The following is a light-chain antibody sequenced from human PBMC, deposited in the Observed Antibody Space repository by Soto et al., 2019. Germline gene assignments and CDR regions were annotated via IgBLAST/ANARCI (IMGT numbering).Light chain of an antibody. Sequence: DIQMTQSPSTLSASVGDRVTITCRASQGIRHYLAWYQQKPGKAPNLLIYKASTLKSGVPSRFSGSGSGTEFTLTISSLQPDDFATYYCQHYNSYSEAFGQGTKVDI. V-gene: IGKV1-5*03. CDR2: KAS. J-gene: IGKJ1*01. CDR3: QHYNSYSEA. CDR1: QGIRHY.